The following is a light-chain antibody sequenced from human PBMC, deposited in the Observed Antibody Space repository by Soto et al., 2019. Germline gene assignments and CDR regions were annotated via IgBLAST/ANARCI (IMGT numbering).Light chain of an antibody. CDR2: EVS. CDR3: SSYTSSSTLYV. CDR1: SSDVGGYNY. J-gene: IGLJ1*01. V-gene: IGLV2-14*01. Sequence: QSVLTQPASVSGSPGQSITISCTGTSSDVGGYNYVSWYQHHPGKAPELMIYEVSNRPSGVSTRFSGSKSGNTASLTISGLQAEDEADYYCSSYTSSSTLYVFGTGTKVTVL.